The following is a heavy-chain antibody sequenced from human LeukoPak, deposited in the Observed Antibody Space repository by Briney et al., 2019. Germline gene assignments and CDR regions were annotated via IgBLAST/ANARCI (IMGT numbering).Heavy chain of an antibody. CDR1: HYSISSGYY. J-gene: IGHJ4*02. V-gene: IGHV4-38-2*02. D-gene: IGHD2-15*01. CDR3: AREGSGNTLGY. CDR2: IYRPGST. Sequence: SETLSLTCAVSHYSISSGYYWGWIRQPPQKGLEWIATIYRPGSTYYNPSLKSRVTISVDTSKNQFSLNLSSVTAADTAVYYCAREGSGNTLGYWGQGTLVTVSS.